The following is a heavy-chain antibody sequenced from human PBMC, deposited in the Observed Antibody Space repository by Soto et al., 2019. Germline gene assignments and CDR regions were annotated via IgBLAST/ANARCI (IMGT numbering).Heavy chain of an antibody. CDR2: ISYDGSRK. CDR3: ARGDREDIEEVVGVRPGEYSMDV. D-gene: IGHD1-26*01. V-gene: IGHV3-30-3*01. Sequence: QVHLVESGGGVVQPGSSLRLSCAASEFTFRIFAMHWLRQSPGKGLEGVAVISYDGSRKADSVKGRFTVSRDNSWNTLYLQMNSLRAEDTAIYYCARGDREDIEEVVGVRPGEYSMDVWGQGTTVTVSS. CDR1: EFTFRIFA. J-gene: IGHJ6*02.